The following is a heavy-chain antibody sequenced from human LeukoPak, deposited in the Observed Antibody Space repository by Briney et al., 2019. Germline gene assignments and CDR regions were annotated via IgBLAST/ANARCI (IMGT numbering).Heavy chain of an antibody. V-gene: IGHV1-2*02. J-gene: IGHJ3*02. CDR3: ARVATIVVVFDAFDI. Sequence: ASVKVSCKASGYTFTGYYMHWVRQAPGQGLEWMGWINPNSGGTNYAQKFQGRVTMTRDTSISTAYMELSRLRSDDTAVYYCARVATIVVVFDAFDILGQGTMVTVSS. D-gene: IGHD2-2*01. CDR2: INPNSGGT. CDR1: GYTFTGYY.